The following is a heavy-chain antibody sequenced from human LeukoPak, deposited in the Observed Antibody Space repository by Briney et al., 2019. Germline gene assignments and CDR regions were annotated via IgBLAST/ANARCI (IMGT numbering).Heavy chain of an antibody. CDR3: ARDCSSTSCYSPDAFDI. V-gene: IGHV1-69*04. CDR2: IIPILGIA. CDR1: LGTFSSYT. D-gene: IGHD2-2*02. J-gene: IGHJ3*02. Sequence: ASVKVSCKHSLGTFSSYTISWVRQAPGQGLEWMGRIIPILGIANYAQKFQGRVTITADKSTSTAYMELSSLRSEDTAVYYCARDCSSTSCYSPDAFDIWGQGTMVTVSS.